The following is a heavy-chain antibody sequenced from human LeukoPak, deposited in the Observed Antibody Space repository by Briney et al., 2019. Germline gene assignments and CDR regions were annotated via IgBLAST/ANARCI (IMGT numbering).Heavy chain of an antibody. Sequence: GGSLRLSCAASGFTFSSYSMNWVRQAPGKGLEWVSRINTDGSSTTYADSVKGRFTISRDNAKNTLFLQMNSLRAEDTAVYYCLTIFGVVNSYPYDCWGQGTLVTVSS. CDR3: LTIFGVVNSYPYDC. CDR2: INTDGSST. V-gene: IGHV3-74*01. J-gene: IGHJ4*02. D-gene: IGHD3-3*01. CDR1: GFTFSSYS.